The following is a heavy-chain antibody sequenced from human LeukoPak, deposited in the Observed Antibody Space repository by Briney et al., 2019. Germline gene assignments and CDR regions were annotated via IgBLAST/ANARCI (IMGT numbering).Heavy chain of an antibody. D-gene: IGHD3-16*02. V-gene: IGHV3-33*01. CDR1: GFTFSSYG. CDR3: AREGYDYVWGSYRYSDY. Sequence: GGSLRLSCAASGFTFSSYGMHWVRQAPGKGLEWVAVIWYDGSNKYYADSVKGRFTISRGNSKNTLYLQMNSLRAEDTAVYYCAREGYDYVWGSYRYSDYWGQGTLVTVSS. J-gene: IGHJ4*02. CDR2: IWYDGSNK.